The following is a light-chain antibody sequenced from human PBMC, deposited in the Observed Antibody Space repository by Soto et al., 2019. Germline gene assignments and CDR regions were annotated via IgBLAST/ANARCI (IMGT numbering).Light chain of an antibody. CDR2: AAS. V-gene: IGKV1-27*01. J-gene: IGKJ2*02. CDR3: QKYNSAPRT. Sequence: DIQMTQSPSSLSASVGDRVTITCRASQGISDYLAWYQQKPGRVPKLLIYAASTLQSGVPSRFSGSGSGTDFTLTITSLQPEDVATYYCQKYNSAPRTFGQGTKLEIK. CDR1: QGISDY.